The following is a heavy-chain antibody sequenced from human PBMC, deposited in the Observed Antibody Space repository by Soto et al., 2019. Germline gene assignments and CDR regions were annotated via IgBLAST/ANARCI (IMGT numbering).Heavy chain of an antibody. D-gene: IGHD3-3*01. J-gene: IGHJ4*02. CDR1: GFTFSSYA. CDR3: ARDQKDDFWSGLYYLDY. V-gene: IGHV3-30-3*01. CDR2: ISYDGSNK. Sequence: PGGSLRLSCAASGFTFSSYAMHWVRQAPGKGLEWVAVISYDGSNKYYADSVKGRFTISRDNSKNTLYLQMNSLRAEDTAVYYCARDQKDDFWSGLYYLDYWGQGTLVTVSS.